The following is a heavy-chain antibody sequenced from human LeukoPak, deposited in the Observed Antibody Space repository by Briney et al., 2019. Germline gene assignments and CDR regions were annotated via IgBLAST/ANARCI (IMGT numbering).Heavy chain of an antibody. J-gene: IGHJ4*02. CDR3: ARKREGPTTGIDS. CDR1: GASISSTNSY. CDR2: IYSSGRS. Sequence: PSETLSLTCTVSGASISSTNSYWRWIRQAPRTGLEGIGNIYSSGRSYYNPSLKSPVTISIDTSDKQFSLKLTSVTAADTAVYYCARKREGPTTGIDSWGQGTLVTVSS. V-gene: IGHV4-39*07. D-gene: IGHD1-26*01.